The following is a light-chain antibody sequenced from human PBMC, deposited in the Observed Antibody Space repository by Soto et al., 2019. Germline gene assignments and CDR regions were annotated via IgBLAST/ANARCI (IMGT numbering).Light chain of an antibody. Sequence: DIVLTQSPVTLPLSPGERATFSCRASQSVSYLAWYQHKPGQPPRLLIYDASYRAIGIPATLSGSGSGTDLTLTISSLEPEDFAVYYCQQRRNWHPAITFGQGTRLEIK. V-gene: IGKV3-11*01. CDR3: QQRRNWHPAIT. CDR1: QSVSY. J-gene: IGKJ5*01. CDR2: DAS.